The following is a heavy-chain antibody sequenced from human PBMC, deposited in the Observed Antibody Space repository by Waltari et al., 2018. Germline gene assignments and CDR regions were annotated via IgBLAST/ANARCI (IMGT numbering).Heavy chain of an antibody. J-gene: IGHJ4*02. CDR1: GGSISSYY. Sequence: QVQLQASGPGLVKPSETLSLTCTVSGGSISSYYWSWIRQTPGKGLDWIGYMYYSGGTSYNPSVKSRVTRAVVTSKNQFSLKLTSVTAADTAVYYWARGGDAYNPFDYWGQGTLVTVSS. CDR2: MYYSGGT. CDR3: ARGGDAYNPFDY. V-gene: IGHV4-59*01. D-gene: IGHD1-1*01.